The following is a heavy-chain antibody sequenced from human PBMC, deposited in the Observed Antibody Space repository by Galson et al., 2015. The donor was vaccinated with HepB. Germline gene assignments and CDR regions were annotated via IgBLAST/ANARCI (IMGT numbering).Heavy chain of an antibody. V-gene: IGHV1-24*01. CDR1: GYTLTELS. CDR3: ATAYCSGGSCYFQH. D-gene: IGHD2-15*01. J-gene: IGHJ1*01. CDR2: FDPEDGET. Sequence: SVKVSCKASGYTLTELSMHWVRQAPGKGLEWMGGFDPEDGETIYAQKFQGRVTMTEDTSTDTAYMELGSLRSEDTAVYYCATAYCSGGSCYFQHWGQGTLVTVSS.